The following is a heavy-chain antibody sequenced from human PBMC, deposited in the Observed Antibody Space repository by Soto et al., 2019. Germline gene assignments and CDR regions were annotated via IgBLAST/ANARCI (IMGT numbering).Heavy chain of an antibody. Sequence: QVQLQQWGAGLLKPSETLSLTCAVYGGSFSGYYWSWIRQPPGKGLEWIGEINHSGSTNYNPSLKSRVTISVDTSKNQFSLKLSSVPAADTAVYYCARGGYSGARYSSSWGGFDYWGQGTLVTVSS. D-gene: IGHD6-13*01. CDR2: INHSGST. CDR3: ARGGYSGARYSSSWGGFDY. CDR1: GGSFSGYY. V-gene: IGHV4-34*01. J-gene: IGHJ4*02.